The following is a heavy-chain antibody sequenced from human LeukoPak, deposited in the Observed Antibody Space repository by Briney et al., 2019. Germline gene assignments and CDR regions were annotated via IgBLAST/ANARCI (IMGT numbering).Heavy chain of an antibody. V-gene: IGHV4-4*07. CDR1: GGSISSYY. CDR3: ARDLGGYPFFMDV. J-gene: IGHJ6*03. Sequence: SETLSLTCTVSGGSISSYYWSWIRQPAGKGLEWIGRIYTSGSTNYNPSLKSRVTISVDTSNKQFSLNPTSVTAADTAVYYCARDLGGYPFFMDVWGKGITVTVSS. D-gene: IGHD2-15*01. CDR2: IYTSGST.